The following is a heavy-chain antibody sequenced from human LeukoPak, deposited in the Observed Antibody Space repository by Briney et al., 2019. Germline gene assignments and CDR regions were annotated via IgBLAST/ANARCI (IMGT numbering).Heavy chain of an antibody. CDR1: GGTFSSYA. V-gene: IGHV1-69*05. D-gene: IGHD6-19*01. J-gene: IGHJ5*02. CDR2: IIPIFGTA. Sequence: SVKVSCKASGGTFSSYAISWVRQAPGQGLEWMGGIIPIFGTANYAQKFQGRVTMTTDTSTSTAYMELRSLRSDDTAVYYCARDGDVAGTRSGWFDPWGQGTLVTVSS. CDR3: ARDGDVAGTRSGWFDP.